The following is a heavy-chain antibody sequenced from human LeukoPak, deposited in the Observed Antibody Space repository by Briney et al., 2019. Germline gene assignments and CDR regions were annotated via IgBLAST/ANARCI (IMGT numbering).Heavy chain of an antibody. D-gene: IGHD6-13*01. Sequence: LGESLKISCKGSGYRFTSYWIGWVRQMPGKGLEWMGIIYPGDSDTRYSPSFQGQVTISADKSISTAYLQWSNLKASDTAMYYCARLAPYSSSWYRGWFDPWGQGTLVTVSS. CDR3: ARLAPYSSSWYRGWFDP. V-gene: IGHV5-51*01. J-gene: IGHJ5*02. CDR1: GYRFTSYW. CDR2: IYPGDSDT.